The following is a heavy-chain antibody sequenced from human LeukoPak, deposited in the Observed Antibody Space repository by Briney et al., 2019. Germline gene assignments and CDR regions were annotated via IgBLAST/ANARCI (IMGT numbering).Heavy chain of an antibody. CDR1: GGSISSYY. D-gene: IGHD3-3*01. V-gene: IGHV4-4*08. J-gene: IGHJ3*02. Sequence: SETLSLTCTVSGGSISSYYWSWIRQPPGKGLEWIGRIYTSGSTNYNPSLKSRVTISVDTSKNQFSLKLSSVTAAGTAVYYCARLHYDFWSGYAFDIWGQGTMVTVSS. CDR3: ARLHYDFWSGYAFDI. CDR2: IYTSGST.